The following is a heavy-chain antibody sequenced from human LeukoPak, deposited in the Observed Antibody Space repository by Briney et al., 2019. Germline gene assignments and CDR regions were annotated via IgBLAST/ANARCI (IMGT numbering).Heavy chain of an antibody. CDR2: ISPSGTTI. Sequence: GGSLRLSCAASGFTFSGHYMSWIRQAPGKGLEWVSSISPSGTTISYGDSVKGRFTVSRDNAKNSLFLQMNSLRAEDTAVYYCAREASCTSTTCYFDYWGQGTLVTVSS. CDR3: AREASCTSTTCYFDY. J-gene: IGHJ4*02. V-gene: IGHV3-11*01. D-gene: IGHD2/OR15-2a*01. CDR1: GFTFSGHY.